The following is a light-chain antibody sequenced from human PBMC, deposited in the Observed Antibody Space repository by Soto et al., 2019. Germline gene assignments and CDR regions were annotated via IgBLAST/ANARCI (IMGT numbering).Light chain of an antibody. CDR3: AVWDDSLNGPM. Sequence: QLVLTQPPSASGTPGQRVTISCSGSNSNIGSNTVNWYQQLPGTAPKLLIYNNDQRPSGVPDRFSGSKSGTSASLAISGLQSEDEADYYCAVWDDSLNGPMFGGGTKLTVL. CDR1: NSNIGSNT. CDR2: NND. V-gene: IGLV1-44*01. J-gene: IGLJ3*02.